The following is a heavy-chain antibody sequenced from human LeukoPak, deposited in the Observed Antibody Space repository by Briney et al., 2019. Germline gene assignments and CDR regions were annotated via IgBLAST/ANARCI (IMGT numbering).Heavy chain of an antibody. D-gene: IGHD1-26*01. J-gene: IGHJ5*02. CDR3: ARFELSGVGATTNWFDP. Sequence: SETLSLTCAVYDGSFSGYYWSWIRQPPGKGLEWIGYIYYSGSTNYNPSLKSRVTISVDTTKNQFSLKLSSVTAADTAVYYCARFELSGVGATTNWFDPWGQGTLVSVSS. V-gene: IGHV4-59*01. CDR1: DGSFSGYY. CDR2: IYYSGST.